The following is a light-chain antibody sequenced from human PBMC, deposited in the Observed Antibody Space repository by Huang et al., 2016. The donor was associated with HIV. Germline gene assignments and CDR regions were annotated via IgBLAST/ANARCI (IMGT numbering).Light chain of an antibody. J-gene: IGKJ3*01. Sequence: IIMIQSPATLSVSPGDRATLSCSTSQSVRSNLAWYQQKAGQAPRLLIFGASTRATGVPARFIGSGSGTEFTLTISSLQSEDFAVYYCQHYNNWPLFTFGPGTKVDIK. V-gene: IGKV3-15*01. CDR1: QSVRSN. CDR2: GAS. CDR3: QHYNNWPLFT.